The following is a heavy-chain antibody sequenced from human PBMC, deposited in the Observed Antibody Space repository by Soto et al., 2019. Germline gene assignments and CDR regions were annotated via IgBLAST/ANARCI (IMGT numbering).Heavy chain of an antibody. Sequence: PSETLSLTCTVSGGSISSYYWSWIRQPPGKGLEWIGYIYYSGSTNYNPSLKSRVTISVDTSKNQFSLKLSSVTAADTAVYYCAGSDYDYIWGSYRYRCAFDIWGQGTMVTVSS. J-gene: IGHJ3*02. CDR3: AGSDYDYIWGSYRYRCAFDI. V-gene: IGHV4-59*01. CDR2: IYYSGST. D-gene: IGHD3-16*02. CDR1: GGSISSYY.